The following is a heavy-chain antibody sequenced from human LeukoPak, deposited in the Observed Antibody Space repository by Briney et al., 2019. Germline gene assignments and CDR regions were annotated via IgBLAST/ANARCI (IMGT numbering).Heavy chain of an antibody. V-gene: IGHV3-30*18. D-gene: IGHD4-17*01. CDR3: AKPTPAYGGNSDAFDI. CDR1: GFTFSSYG. J-gene: IGHJ3*02. Sequence: PGGSLRLSCAASGFTFSSYGMHWVRQAPGKGLEGVAVISYDGSNKYYADSVKGRFTIARDNSKNTLYLQMNSLRAEDTAVYYCAKPTPAYGGNSDAFDIWGQGTMVTVSS. CDR2: ISYDGSNK.